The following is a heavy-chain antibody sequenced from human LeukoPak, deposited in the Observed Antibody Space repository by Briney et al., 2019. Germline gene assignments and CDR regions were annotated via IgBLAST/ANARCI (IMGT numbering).Heavy chain of an antibody. Sequence: ASVTVSCKASGYTFTSYGISWVRQAPGQGLEWMGWISAYNGNTNYAQTLQGRVTMTSDTSTSTAYMELRSLRSDDTAVYYCARVYSGYYYWGYYFDYWGQGTLVTVSS. D-gene: IGHD3-22*01. CDR3: ARVYSGYYYWGYYFDY. V-gene: IGHV1-18*01. CDR2: ISAYNGNT. J-gene: IGHJ4*02. CDR1: GYTFTSYG.